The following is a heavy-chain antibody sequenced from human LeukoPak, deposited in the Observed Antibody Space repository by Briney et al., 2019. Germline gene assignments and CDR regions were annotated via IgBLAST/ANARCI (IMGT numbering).Heavy chain of an antibody. V-gene: IGHV1-58*01. D-gene: IGHD3-16*01. CDR2: IVVGSGNT. Sequence: SVKVSCKASGFTFTSSAVQWVRQARGQRLEWIGWIVVGSGNTNYAQKFQERVTITTDMSTSTAYIELSSLRSEDTAVYYCALLRPQSEPDYWGQGTLVTVSS. J-gene: IGHJ4*02. CDR1: GFTFTSSA. CDR3: ALLRPQSEPDY.